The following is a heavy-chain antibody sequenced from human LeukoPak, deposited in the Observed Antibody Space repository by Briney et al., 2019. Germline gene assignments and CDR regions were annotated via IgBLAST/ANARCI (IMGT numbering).Heavy chain of an antibody. CDR3: ASGSPAGDY. D-gene: IGHD1-26*01. CDR1: GFTFSSYS. V-gene: IGHV3-21*01. CDR2: ISSSSSLI. Sequence: GGSLRLSCAASGFTFSSYSMNWVRQAPGKGLEWVSSISSSSSLIYYADSVKGRFTISSDNARNSLYLQMTSLTAEDTAVYYCASGSPAGDYWGQGTLVTVSS. J-gene: IGHJ4*02.